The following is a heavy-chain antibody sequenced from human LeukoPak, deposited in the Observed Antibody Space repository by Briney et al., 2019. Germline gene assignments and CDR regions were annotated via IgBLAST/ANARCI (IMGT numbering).Heavy chain of an antibody. D-gene: IGHD3-10*01. J-gene: IGHJ4*02. V-gene: IGHV3-30*18. Sequence: GGSLRLSCAASGFTFSSYGMHWVRQAPGKGLEWVAVISYDGSNKYYADSVKGRFTISRDNSKNTLYLQMNSLRAEDTAVYYCAKGLRYYYGSGRFDYWGQGTLVTVSS. CDR2: ISYDGSNK. CDR1: GFTFSSYG. CDR3: AKGLRYYYGSGRFDY.